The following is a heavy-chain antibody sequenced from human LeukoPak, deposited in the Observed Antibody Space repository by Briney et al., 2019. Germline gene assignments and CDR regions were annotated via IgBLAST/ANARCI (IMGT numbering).Heavy chain of an antibody. V-gene: IGHV3-7*03. J-gene: IGHJ6*02. CDR2: VNRDGSET. CDR1: GFALSSHW. CDR3: ARNNGMDV. Sequence: GGSLRLSCAASGFALSSHWMTWVRQVPGRGPEWVANVNRDGSETYYLDSVKGRFTISKDNAKNSLYLQMNSLRAEDTALYHCARNNGMDVWGQGTTVIISS.